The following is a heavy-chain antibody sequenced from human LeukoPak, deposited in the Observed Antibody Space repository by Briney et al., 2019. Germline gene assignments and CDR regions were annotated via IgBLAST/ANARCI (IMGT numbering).Heavy chain of an antibody. J-gene: IGHJ6*02. V-gene: IGHV4-31*03. CDR3: ARQTVAARGYGMDV. Sequence: PSETLSLTCTVSGGSISSGGYYWSWIRQHPGKGLEWIGYIYYSGSTYYNPSLKSRVTISVDTSKNQFSLKLSSVIAADTAVYYCARQTVAARGYGMDVWGQGTTVTVSS. D-gene: IGHD6-6*01. CDR1: GGSISSGGYY. CDR2: IYYSGST.